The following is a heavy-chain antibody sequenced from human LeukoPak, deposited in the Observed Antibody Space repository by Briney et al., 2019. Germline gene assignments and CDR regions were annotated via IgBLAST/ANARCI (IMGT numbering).Heavy chain of an antibody. V-gene: IGHV3-30*02. CDR1: GFTFSSYG. J-gene: IGHJ4*02. CDR2: IRYDGSNK. CDR3: AKARLWYQLLLDY. D-gene: IGHD2-2*01. Sequence: GGSLRLSCAASGFTFSSYGMHWVRQAPGKGLEWVAFIRYDGSNKYYADSVKGRFTISRDNSKNTLYLQMNSLRAEDTAVYYCAKARLWYQLLLDYWGQGTLVTVSS.